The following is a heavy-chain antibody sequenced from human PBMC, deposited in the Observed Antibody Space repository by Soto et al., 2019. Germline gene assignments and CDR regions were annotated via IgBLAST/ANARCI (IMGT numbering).Heavy chain of an antibody. CDR3: VTFHYYYYYMDV. V-gene: IGHV3-23*01. J-gene: IGHJ6*03. Sequence: GGSLRLSCAASGFTFSSYAMSWVRQAPGKGLEWVSAISGSGGSTYYADSVKGRFTISRDNSKNTLYLQMNSLRAGDTAVYYCVTFHYYYYYMDVWGKGTTVTVSS. CDR2: ISGSGGST. CDR1: GFTFSSYA.